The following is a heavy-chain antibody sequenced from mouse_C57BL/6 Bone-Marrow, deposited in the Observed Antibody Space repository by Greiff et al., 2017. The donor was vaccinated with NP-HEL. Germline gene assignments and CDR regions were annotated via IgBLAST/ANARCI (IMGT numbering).Heavy chain of an antibody. CDR3: TRGGLRRGYFDY. J-gene: IGHJ2*01. CDR2: IRNKANNHAT. Sequence: EVKVVESGGGLVQPGGSMKLSCAASGFTFSDAWMDWVRQSPEKGLEWVADIRNKANNHATYYAESVKGRFTISRDDSKSRVYLQMNSLRAEDTGIYYCTRGGLRRGYFDYWGQGTTLTVSS. V-gene: IGHV6-6*01. D-gene: IGHD2-4*01. CDR1: GFTFSDAW.